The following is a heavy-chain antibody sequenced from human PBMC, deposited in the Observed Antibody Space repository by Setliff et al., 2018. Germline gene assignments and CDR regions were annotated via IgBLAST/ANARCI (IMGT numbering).Heavy chain of an antibody. V-gene: IGHV4-38-2*01. CDR2: IHHSGKA. Sequence: PSETLSLTCVVSGFSISSGYYWGWIRQPPGKGLEWIVNIHHSGKAYYNPSLKSRVTMSVDTSKNHVSLKLSSVTAADTAVYYCARAHTWSLPNDNSGYPGWFDPWGQGTLVTVS. D-gene: IGHD3-22*01. J-gene: IGHJ5*02. CDR1: GFSISSGYY. CDR3: ARAHTWSLPNDNSGYPGWFDP.